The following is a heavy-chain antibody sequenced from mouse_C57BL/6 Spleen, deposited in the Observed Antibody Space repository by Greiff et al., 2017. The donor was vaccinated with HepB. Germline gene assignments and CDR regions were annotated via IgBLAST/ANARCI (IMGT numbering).Heavy chain of an antibody. J-gene: IGHJ4*01. V-gene: IGHV1-50*01. CDR3: ARVDAMDY. CDR1: GYTSTSYW. Sequence: QVQLQQPGAELVKPGASVKLSCKASGYTSTSYWMQWVKQRPGQGLEWIGEIDPSDSYTNYNQKFKGKATLTVDTSSSTAYMQLSSLTSEDSAVYYCARVDAMDYWGQGTSVTVSS. CDR2: IDPSDSYT.